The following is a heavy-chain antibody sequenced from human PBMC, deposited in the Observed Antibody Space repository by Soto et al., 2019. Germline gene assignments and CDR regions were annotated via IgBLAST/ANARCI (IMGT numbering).Heavy chain of an antibody. CDR3: ARDRHCSDWYTYYFYTLAV. V-gene: IGHV3-23*01. J-gene: IGHJ6*02. Sequence: WGSLRLSCAASGFIFSDYAMTWVRQAPGKGLEWVSGISGSGESIYYADSVEGRFTISRDNSKNTLYLQMNSLRGEDTAVYYCARDRHCSDWYTYYFYTLAVWGQGTTVTVSS. CDR1: GFIFSDYA. CDR2: ISGSGESI. D-gene: IGHD6-13*01.